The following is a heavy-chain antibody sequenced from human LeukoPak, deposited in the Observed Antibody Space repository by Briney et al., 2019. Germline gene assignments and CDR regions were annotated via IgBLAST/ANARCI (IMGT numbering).Heavy chain of an antibody. V-gene: IGHV3-30*02. CDR1: GFTFSNYG. D-gene: IGHD5-24*01. J-gene: IGHJ4*02. CDR3: ATSRDGYNLDY. CDR2: IRSDGTNK. Sequence: GGSLRLSCAASGFTFSNYGMHWVRQAPGKGLEWVAFIRSDGTNKYYADSVKGRFTISRDNSKNTLYLQMDSLRAEDTAVYYCATSRDGYNLDYWGQGTLVTVSS.